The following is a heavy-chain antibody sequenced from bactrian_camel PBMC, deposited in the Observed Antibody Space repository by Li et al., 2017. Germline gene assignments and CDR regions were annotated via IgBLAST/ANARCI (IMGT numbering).Heavy chain of an antibody. CDR3: ATDGIRASFSLR. D-gene: IGHD5*01. CDR2: IYTAGDNA. V-gene: IGHV3S40*01. Sequence: DVQLVESGGGLVQPGGSLRLSCAASGFTFDRYGTNWLRQAPGKEREGIAAIYTAGDNAYSADSVKGRFTISQDGANNTVYLQMDSLKTEDTAVYYCATDGIRASFSLRRGQGTQVTVS. J-gene: IGHJ4*01. CDR1: GFTFDRYG.